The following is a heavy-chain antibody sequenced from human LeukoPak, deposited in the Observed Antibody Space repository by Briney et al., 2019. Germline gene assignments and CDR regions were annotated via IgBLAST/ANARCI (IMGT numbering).Heavy chain of an antibody. CDR1: GFTFSSYG. J-gene: IGHJ4*02. D-gene: IGHD3/OR15-3a*01. CDR3: ASPYALGHGY. Sequence: TGGSLRLSCAASGFTFSSYGMHWVRQAPGKGLEWVSSISGSGDTTNYADSVKGRFTISRDNSKNTLYLQMNSLRAEDTAVYYCASPYALGHGYWGQGTLVTVSS. V-gene: IGHV3-23*01. CDR2: ISGSGDTT.